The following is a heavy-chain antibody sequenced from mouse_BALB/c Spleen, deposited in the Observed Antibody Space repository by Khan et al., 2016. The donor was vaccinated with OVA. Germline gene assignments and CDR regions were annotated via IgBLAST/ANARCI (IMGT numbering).Heavy chain of an antibody. CDR1: GFTFSSYG. CDR2: ISGDSSTI. CDR3: ATSYYYGYYFDY. D-gene: IGHD1-1*01. J-gene: IGHJ2*01. V-gene: IGHV5-17*02. Sequence: EVKLVESGGGLVQPGGSRKLSCAASGFTFSSYGMHWVRQAPEKGLEWVAYISGDSSTIYYADTVKGRFTIYRDNHKNTLFLQLTSLMSEDTAMYYCATSYYYGYYFDYWGPGTTLTVSS.